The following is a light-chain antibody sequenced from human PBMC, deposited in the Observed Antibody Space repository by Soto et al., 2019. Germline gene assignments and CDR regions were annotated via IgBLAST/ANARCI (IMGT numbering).Light chain of an antibody. CDR2: KSN. CDR3: AAWDDRLNGRV. V-gene: IGLV1-44*01. J-gene: IGLJ3*02. Sequence: QSVLTQPPSASVTPGQRVTISCSGSSSNIGSNTVNWYQQLPGTAPKLLIYKSNQRPSGVPDRFSGSKSGTSASLAISGLQSEDEADYYCAAWDDRLNGRVFGGGTKLTVL. CDR1: SSNIGSNT.